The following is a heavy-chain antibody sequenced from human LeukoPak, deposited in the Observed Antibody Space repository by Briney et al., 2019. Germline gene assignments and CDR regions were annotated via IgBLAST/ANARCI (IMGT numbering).Heavy chain of an antibody. CDR1: GFTFSSYG. Sequence: HTGGSLRLSCAASGFTFSSYGMHWVRQAPGKGLEWVAFIRYDGSNKYYADSVKGRFTISRDNSKNTLYLHVNSLRPEDTAVYYCARVGDGSGSYSHWGQGTLVTVSS. J-gene: IGHJ4*02. V-gene: IGHV3-30*02. CDR2: IRYDGSNK. CDR3: ARVGDGSGSYSH. D-gene: IGHD3-10*01.